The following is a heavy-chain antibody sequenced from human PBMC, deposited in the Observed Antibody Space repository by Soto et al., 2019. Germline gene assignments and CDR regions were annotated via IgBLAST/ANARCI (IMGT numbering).Heavy chain of an antibody. CDR2: IYSGGST. V-gene: IGHV3-53*01. CDR1: GFSVTANY. Sequence: EVQVVESGGGLIQPGGSLRLSCEVSGFSVTANYMSWVRQAPGKGLEWVSVIYSGGSTYYIDSVKGRFSISRDISKNTLSLQMNSLRAENTAVYYCHDYGYWGQGTLVTVSS. J-gene: IGHJ4*02. D-gene: IGHD4-17*01. CDR3: HDYGY.